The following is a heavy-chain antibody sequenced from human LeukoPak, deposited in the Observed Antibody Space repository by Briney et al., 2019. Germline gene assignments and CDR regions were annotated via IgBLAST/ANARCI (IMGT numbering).Heavy chain of an antibody. CDR3: ASLKNSYDSSGYLVTDAFDI. D-gene: IGHD3-22*01. J-gene: IGHJ3*02. CDR2: LSPYSGNT. CDR1: GYTFTSYG. Sequence: GASVKVSCKTSGYTFTSYGLTWVRQAPGQGLEWVGWLSPYSGNTNYEQKLQGRVTMTTDTSTSTAYMELRSLRSDDTAVYYCASLKNSYDSSGYLVTDAFDIWGQGTMVTVSS. V-gene: IGHV1-18*01.